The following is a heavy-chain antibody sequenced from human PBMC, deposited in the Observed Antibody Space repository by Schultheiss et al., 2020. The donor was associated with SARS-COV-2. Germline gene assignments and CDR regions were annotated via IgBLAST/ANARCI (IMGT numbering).Heavy chain of an antibody. CDR2: ISGDGYST. J-gene: IGHJ6*02. D-gene: IGHD2-21*02. CDR1: GFTFDDYA. Sequence: GGSLRLSCAASGFTFDDYAMHWVRQAPGKGLEWVSAISGDGYSTYSADSDKGRFTISRDNSKNTLYLQMNSLRAEDTAVYYCAKTALWAGLQSVWGQGTTVTVSS. V-gene: IGHV3-23*01. CDR3: AKTALWAGLQSV.